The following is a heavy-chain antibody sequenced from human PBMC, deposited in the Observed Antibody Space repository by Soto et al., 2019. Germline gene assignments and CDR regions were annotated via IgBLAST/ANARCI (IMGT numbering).Heavy chain of an antibody. V-gene: IGHV3-23*01. CDR3: AKFRLGIAVAGPFGY. D-gene: IGHD6-19*01. CDR2: ISGGGGST. CDR1: GFTLNDYA. J-gene: IGHJ4*02. Sequence: GGSLRLSCAASGFTLNDYAMSWVRQAPGRGLEWVSGISGGGGSTYYADSVKGRFTISRDNSKNTLYLQMNSLRAEDTAVYYCAKFRLGIAVAGPFGYWGQGTLVTAPQ.